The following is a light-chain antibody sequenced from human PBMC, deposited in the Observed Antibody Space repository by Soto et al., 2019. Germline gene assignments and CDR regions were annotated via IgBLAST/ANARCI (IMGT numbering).Light chain of an antibody. CDR3: QQYRNWPRT. J-gene: IGKJ1*01. CDR2: GTS. Sequence: EIVLTQSPATLSVSPVERVSLSFRASQSVDINLAWYQQTPGQAPRLLIYGTSTRATDMPGRFSGRGSGTEFTLTISSLQSEDFAVYYCQQYRNWPRTCGQGTKADI. V-gene: IGKV3-15*01. CDR1: QSVDIN.